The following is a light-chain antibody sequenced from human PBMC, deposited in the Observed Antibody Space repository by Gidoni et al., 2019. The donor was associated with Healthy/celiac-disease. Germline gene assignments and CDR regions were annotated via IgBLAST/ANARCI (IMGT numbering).Light chain of an antibody. V-gene: IGLV1-40*01. CDR2: GNS. Sequence: QSVLTQPPSVSGAPGPRVTISCTGSSSNIGAGYDVHWYQQLPGTAPKLPIYGNSNRPSGVPDRFSGSKSGTSASLAITGLQAEDEADYYCQSYDSSLSGVVFGGGTKLTV. J-gene: IGLJ2*01. CDR1: SSNIGAGYD. CDR3: QSYDSSLSGVV.